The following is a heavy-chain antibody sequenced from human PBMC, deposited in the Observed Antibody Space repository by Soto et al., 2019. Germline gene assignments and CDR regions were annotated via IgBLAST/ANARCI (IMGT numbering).Heavy chain of an antibody. D-gene: IGHD1-26*01. CDR3: AKGGLRWDAGAMDD. V-gene: IGHV4-4*07. J-gene: IGHJ6*02. CDR2: ISASGTT. Sequence: WTWIRQPAGKGLEWVGRISASGTTNYNPSLKSRLAMSMDTSRNIFSLSLISITAADSAVYYCAKGGLRWDAGAMDDWGQGTTVTVS.